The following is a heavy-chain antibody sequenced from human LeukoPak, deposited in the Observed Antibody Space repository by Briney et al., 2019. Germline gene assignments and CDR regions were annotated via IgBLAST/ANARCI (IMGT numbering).Heavy chain of an antibody. CDR1: GGSLSGYY. Sequence: SETLSLTCAVYGGSLSGYYWSWIRQPPGKGLEWIGEINHSGGTNYNPSLKSRVTIPVDTSKNQFSLKLSSVTAADTAVYYCARGRYDFWSGYYTGNDYWGQGTLVTVSS. V-gene: IGHV4-34*01. J-gene: IGHJ4*02. D-gene: IGHD3-3*01. CDR3: ARGRYDFWSGYYTGNDY. CDR2: INHSGGT.